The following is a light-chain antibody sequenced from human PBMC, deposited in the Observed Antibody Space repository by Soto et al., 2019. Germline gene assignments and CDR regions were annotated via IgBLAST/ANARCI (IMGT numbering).Light chain of an antibody. Sequence: DIQLTQSPSTLSASVGDRDTITCRASQNINIYLNWYQQQPGKAPKLLIYSASSLQSGVPSRFSGGGSGTDFTLAISSLQPEDFATYYCQQYITTPSFGGGTKVQIK. J-gene: IGKJ4*01. CDR1: QNINIY. CDR3: QQYITTPS. CDR2: SAS. V-gene: IGKV1-39*01.